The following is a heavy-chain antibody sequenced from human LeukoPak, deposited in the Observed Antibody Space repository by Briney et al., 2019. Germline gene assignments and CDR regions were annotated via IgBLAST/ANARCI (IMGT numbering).Heavy chain of an antibody. Sequence: GASVKVSCKASGYTFTSYGISWVRQAPGQGLEWMGGIIPIFGTANYAQKFQGRVTITADESTSTAYMELSSLRSEDTAVYYCARERNWNPAGWFDPWGQGTLVTVSS. CDR1: GYTFTSYG. V-gene: IGHV1-69*13. CDR3: ARERNWNPAGWFDP. J-gene: IGHJ5*02. D-gene: IGHD1-1*01. CDR2: IIPIFGTA.